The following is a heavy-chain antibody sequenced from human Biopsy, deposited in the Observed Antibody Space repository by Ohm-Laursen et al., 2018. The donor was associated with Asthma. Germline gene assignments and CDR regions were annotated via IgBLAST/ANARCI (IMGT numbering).Heavy chain of an antibody. Sequence: SVKVSCKSLGGTFNTYVIGWVRQAPGQGLEWMGGINSVFGTTTYPQKFQDRVTITADDSTSTVYVELSSLRSEDAAVYYCARKAGSCISRTCYSLDFWGQGTLVTVSS. CDR1: GGTFNTYV. V-gene: IGHV1-69*13. CDR2: INSVFGTT. D-gene: IGHD2-2*01. CDR3: ARKAGSCISRTCYSLDF. J-gene: IGHJ4*02.